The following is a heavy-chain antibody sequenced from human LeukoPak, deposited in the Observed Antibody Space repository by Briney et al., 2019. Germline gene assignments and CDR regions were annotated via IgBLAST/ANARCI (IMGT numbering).Heavy chain of an antibody. D-gene: IGHD3-16*01. Sequence: SETLSLTCTVSGGSISSYYWSWIRQPAGKGLEWIGRIYTSGSTNYNPSLKSRVTMSVDTSKNQFSLKLSSVTAADTAVYYWARKANKSVFYGPCFAPGGRGPRAPVS. CDR2: IYTSGST. J-gene: IGHJ5*02. V-gene: IGHV4-4*07. CDR1: GGSISSYY. CDR3: ARKANKSVFYGPCFAP.